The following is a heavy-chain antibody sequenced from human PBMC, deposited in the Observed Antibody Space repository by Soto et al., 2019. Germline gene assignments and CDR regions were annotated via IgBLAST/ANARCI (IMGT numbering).Heavy chain of an antibody. Sequence: SETLSLTCTVSGGSFSRGDWTWSRQTPGKGMEWNGHSQTRQSTTYNPSPKSRGTISHDTSKSKFSLKMNSVTAADTAVYYCASVEASAANLAPYYFDSWGRVILVTVSS. D-gene: IGHD2-21*01. CDR1: GGSFSRGD. V-gene: IGHV4-59*01. J-gene: IGHJ4*02. CDR2: SQTRQST. CDR3: ASVEASAANLAPYYFDS.